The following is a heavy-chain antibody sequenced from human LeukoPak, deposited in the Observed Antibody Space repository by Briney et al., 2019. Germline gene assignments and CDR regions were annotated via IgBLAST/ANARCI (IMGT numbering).Heavy chain of an antibody. CDR1: GGSISSGGYF. V-gene: IGHV4-39*07. CDR3: ARDRGYSYGPFDY. CDR2: IYYSGST. D-gene: IGHD5-18*01. Sequence: SETLSLTCTVSGGSISSGGYFWSWIRQPAGKGLEWIGRIYYSGSTYYNSSLNSRVTISVDTSKNQFSLRLSSVTAADTAVYYCARDRGYSYGPFDYWGQGTLVTVSS. J-gene: IGHJ4*02.